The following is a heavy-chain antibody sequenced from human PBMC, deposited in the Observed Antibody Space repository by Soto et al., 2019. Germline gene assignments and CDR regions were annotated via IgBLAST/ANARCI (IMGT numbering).Heavy chain of an antibody. V-gene: IGHV4-59*01. CDR1: GGSMSPYY. CDR3: AKDREYPRAYFHY. J-gene: IGHJ4*02. Sequence: SETLSLTCSVSGGSMSPYYWSWIRQAPGKGLEWIGYMYYTGSTNYNPSLESRVTISVDTSKNQFSLKLSSLTAADTAVYYCAKDREYPRAYFHYWGQGTLVTVSS. CDR2: MYYTGST. D-gene: IGHD6-6*01.